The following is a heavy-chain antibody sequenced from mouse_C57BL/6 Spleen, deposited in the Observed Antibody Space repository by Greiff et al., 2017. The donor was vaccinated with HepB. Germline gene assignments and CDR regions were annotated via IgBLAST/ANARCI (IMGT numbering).Heavy chain of an antibody. V-gene: IGHV1-26*01. J-gene: IGHJ2*01. CDR2: INPNNGGT. CDR3: ARVEIPNLNFDY. Sequence: EVQLQESGPELVKPGASVKISCKASGYTFTDYYMNWVKQSHGKSLEWIGDINPNNGGTSYNQKFKGKATLTVDKSSSTAYMELRSLTSEDSAVYYCARVEIPNLNFDYWGQGTTLTVSS. CDR1: GYTFTDYY.